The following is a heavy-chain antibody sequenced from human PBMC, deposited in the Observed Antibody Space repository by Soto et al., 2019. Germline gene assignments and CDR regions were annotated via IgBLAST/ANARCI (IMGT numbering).Heavy chain of an antibody. CDR1: GFTFSSYA. D-gene: IGHD3-3*01. J-gene: IGHJ4*02. Sequence: GGSLRLSCAASGFTFSSYAMSWVRQAPGKGLEWVSAISGSGGSTYYADSVKGRFTISRDNSKNTLYLQMNSLRAEDTAVYYCAKESYYDFWSGYYGSDYWGQGTLVTVS. CDR2: ISGSGGST. CDR3: AKESYYDFWSGYYGSDY. V-gene: IGHV3-23*01.